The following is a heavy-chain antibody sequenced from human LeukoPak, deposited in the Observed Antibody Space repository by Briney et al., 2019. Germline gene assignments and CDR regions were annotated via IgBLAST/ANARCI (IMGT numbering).Heavy chain of an antibody. CDR1: GFIFSDYY. J-gene: IGHJ4*02. D-gene: IGHD4/OR15-4a*01. CDR2: ISTTSSFT. V-gene: IGHV3-11*05. Sequence: TGGSLRLSCVASGFIFSDYYMSWIRKLPGKGLEWVSYISTTSSFTNYADSVNGRFTISRDNAKNSLFLQRDSLRAGDTAVYYCGRELGAPIHWGEGALVTVSS. CDR3: GRELGAPIH.